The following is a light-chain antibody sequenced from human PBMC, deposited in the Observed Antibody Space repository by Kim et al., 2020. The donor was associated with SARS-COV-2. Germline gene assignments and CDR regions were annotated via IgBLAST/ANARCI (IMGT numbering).Light chain of an antibody. CDR2: GKT. V-gene: IGLV3-19*01. CDR1: SLRRLY. CDR3: NSRDSTDNHWV. J-gene: IGLJ3*02. Sequence: SSELTQDPAVSVALGQTVRITCQGDSLRRLYASWYQQKPGQAPVLVIYGKTNRPSGIPDRFSGSSSGNTASWTITGAQAEDEADYYCNSRDSTDNHWVFG.